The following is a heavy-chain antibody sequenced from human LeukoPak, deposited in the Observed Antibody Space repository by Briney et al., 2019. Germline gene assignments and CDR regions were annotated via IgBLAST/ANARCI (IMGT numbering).Heavy chain of an antibody. CDR3: ARDDCGGDCYLVNWFDP. J-gene: IGHJ5*02. CDR1: GYTFTGYY. V-gene: IGHV1-2*02. CDR2: INPNSGGT. Sequence: ASVTVSCKASGYTFTGYYMHWVRQAPGQGLEWIGWINPNSGGTNYAQKFQGRVTMTRDTSISTAYMELSRLRSDDTAVYYCARDDCGGDCYLVNWFDPWGQGTLVTVSS. D-gene: IGHD2-21*02.